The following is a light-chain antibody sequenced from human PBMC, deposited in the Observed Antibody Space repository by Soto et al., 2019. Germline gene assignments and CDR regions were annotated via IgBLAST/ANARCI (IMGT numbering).Light chain of an antibody. CDR3: QQSYSDPYT. V-gene: IGKV1-39*01. CDR2: GAS. Sequence: HMSQSPSSLSASLRDTISITCRSFQTISNSLKWYQQRPGKAPKLLIFGASNLQNGVPPRFSGLGSGTDFTLTITTPQPEDAATYYCQQSYSDPYTFGQGTKVDIK. J-gene: IGKJ2*01. CDR1: QTISNS.